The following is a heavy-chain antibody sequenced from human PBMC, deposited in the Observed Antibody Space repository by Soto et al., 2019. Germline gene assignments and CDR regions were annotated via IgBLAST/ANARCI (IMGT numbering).Heavy chain of an antibody. Sequence: SETLSLTCTVSGGSISSGGYYWSWIRQHPGKGLEWIGYIYYSGSTYYNPSLKSRVTISVDTSKNQFSLKLSSVTAADTAVYYCARGRLYNNGPRTERTLDVWGQGTTVTVSS. V-gene: IGHV4-31*03. CDR1: GGSISSGGYY. J-gene: IGHJ6*02. CDR2: IYYSGST. CDR3: ARGRLYNNGPRTERTLDV. D-gene: IGHD1-20*01.